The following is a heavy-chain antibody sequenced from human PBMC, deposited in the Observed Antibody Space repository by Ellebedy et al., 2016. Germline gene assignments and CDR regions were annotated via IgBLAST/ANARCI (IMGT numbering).Heavy chain of an antibody. D-gene: IGHD3-3*01. CDR3: AKDMYLSGYPTEIDY. CDR2: ISWDSGIT. V-gene: IGHV3-9*01. CDR1: GFTFGNYS. Sequence: GGSLRLSXAASGFTFGNYSMNWVRQAPGKGLEWVSGISWDSGITDYADSVKGRFTISRDNAKNSLYLQMNRLRAEDTAMYYCAKDMYLSGYPTEIDYWGQGTLVTVSS. J-gene: IGHJ4*02.